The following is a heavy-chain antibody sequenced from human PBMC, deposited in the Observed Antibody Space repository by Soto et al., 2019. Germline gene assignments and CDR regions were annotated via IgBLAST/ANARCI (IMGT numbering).Heavy chain of an antibody. CDR2: INAGNGQT. Sequence: QVQLVQPGAEVKKPGASVKVSCKASGYTFTSYAIHWVRQAPGQRLEWMGWINAGNGQTQYSQRFQGRVTITRDTSANIAYMEVSSLRSEDTALYYCAREQSGEIMTMTDAFDIWGQGTMVTVSS. J-gene: IGHJ3*02. CDR3: AREQSGEIMTMTDAFDI. D-gene: IGHD3-16*01. V-gene: IGHV1-3*01. CDR1: GYTFTSYA.